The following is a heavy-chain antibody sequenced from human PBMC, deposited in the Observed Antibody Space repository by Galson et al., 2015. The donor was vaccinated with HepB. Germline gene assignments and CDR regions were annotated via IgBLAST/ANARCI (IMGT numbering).Heavy chain of an antibody. CDR3: SRDRSGDCSSIGVIDFMCGMDV. CDR2: IYSGGSK. V-gene: IGHV3-66*01. CDR1: GFTVSSNY. J-gene: IGHJ6*02. D-gene: IGHD2-2*01. Sequence: SLRLSCAASGFTVSSNYMSWVRQAPGKGLEWVSVIYSGGSKYYADSVKGRFTISRDNSKNTLYLQMNSLRAEDTAVYYCSRDRSGDCSSIGVIDFMCGMDVWGQGTTVTVSS.